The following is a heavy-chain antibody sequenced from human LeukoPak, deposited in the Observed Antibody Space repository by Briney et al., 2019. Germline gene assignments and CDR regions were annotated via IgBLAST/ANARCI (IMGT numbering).Heavy chain of an antibody. D-gene: IGHD3-22*01. CDR1: GFTFSSYG. Sequence: PGGSLRLSCAASGFTFSSYGMHWVRQAPGKGLEWVAFIRYDGSNKYYADSVKGRFTSSRDNSKNTVYLQMNSLRAEDTAVYYCAKRGLSRSSGYYYDYWGQGTLVTVSS. CDR3: AKRGLSRSSGYYYDY. V-gene: IGHV3-30*02. CDR2: IRYDGSNK. J-gene: IGHJ4*02.